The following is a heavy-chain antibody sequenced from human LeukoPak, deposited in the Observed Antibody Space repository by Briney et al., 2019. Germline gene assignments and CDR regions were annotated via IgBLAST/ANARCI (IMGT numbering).Heavy chain of an antibody. CDR2: IGGDSISI. J-gene: IGHJ4*02. CDR3: AKRAAVTATRYFDY. CDR1: GFSFRNYA. D-gene: IGHD2-21*02. V-gene: IGHV3-23*01. Sequence: PGGSLRLSCAASGFSFRNYAMNWVRQAPGKGLEWVSGIGGDSISIHYADSVKGRFTISRDNSKNTLYLQMNSLRAEDTAVYYCAKRAAVTATRYFDYWGQGTLVTVSS.